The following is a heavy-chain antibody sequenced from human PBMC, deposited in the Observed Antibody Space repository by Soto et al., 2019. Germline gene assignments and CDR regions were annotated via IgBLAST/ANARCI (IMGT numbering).Heavy chain of an antibody. J-gene: IGHJ5*02. CDR1: GYGFTDYY. Sequence: TSVKVSCKASGYGFTDYYIHWVRQATGQGLEWMGWINPNSGGTNYAQKFQGRVTMTRDTSISTAYMELSRLISDDTAVYYCARGDVRVVASFDPWGQGALVTVSS. CDR2: INPNSGGT. V-gene: IGHV1-2*02. CDR3: ARGDVRVVASFDP. D-gene: IGHD2-15*01.